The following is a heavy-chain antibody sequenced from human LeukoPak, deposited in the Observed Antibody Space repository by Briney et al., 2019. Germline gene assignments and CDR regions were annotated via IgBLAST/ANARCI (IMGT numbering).Heavy chain of an antibody. CDR2: ITSSSGTI. Sequence: TGGSLRLSCADSGFTFSSYSMNWVRQAPGKGLEWVSFITSSSGTIYYADSVKGRFTISRDNAKSSLYLQMNSLRVEDTAVYYCASVWKSGVAASVPPCWGQGTLVTVSS. CDR1: GFTFSSYS. D-gene: IGHD6-13*01. J-gene: IGHJ4*02. V-gene: IGHV3-48*04. CDR3: ASVWKSGVAASVPPC.